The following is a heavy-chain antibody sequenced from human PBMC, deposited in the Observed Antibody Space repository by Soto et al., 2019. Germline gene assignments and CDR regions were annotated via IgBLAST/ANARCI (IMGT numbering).Heavy chain of an antibody. CDR3: ARDRQRVDV. J-gene: IGHJ6*02. V-gene: IGHV3-23*01. CDR2: ITPGSGST. Sequence: PGGSLRLSCTASGFTFTTYGMSWVRQAPGKGLEWVSGITPGSGSTFYADPVKGRFTIFRDNSKNTLYLQMNTLRVDDTAVYYCARDRQRVDVWGQGTTVTVSS. D-gene: IGHD2-2*01. CDR1: GFTFTTYG.